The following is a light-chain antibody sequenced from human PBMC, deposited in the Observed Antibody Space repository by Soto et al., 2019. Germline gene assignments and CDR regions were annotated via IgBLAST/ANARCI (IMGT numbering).Light chain of an antibody. CDR1: QSVSSSY. CDR2: GAS. J-gene: IGKJ4*01. CDR3: QQYGSSPLT. Sequence: EIVLTQSPGTLSLSPGERATLSCRASQSVSSSYLAWNQQKPGQAPRLLIYGASSRATGIPDRFSGSRSRTDFTFTISRLEPEDFAVYYCQQYGSSPLTFGGGTKV. V-gene: IGKV3-20*01.